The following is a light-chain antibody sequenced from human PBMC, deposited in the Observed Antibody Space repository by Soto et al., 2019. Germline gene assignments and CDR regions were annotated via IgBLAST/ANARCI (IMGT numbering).Light chain of an antibody. J-gene: IGKJ1*01. V-gene: IGKV3-15*01. CDR1: KSISSN. Sequence: EIVMTQSPATLSVSPGERATLSCRAGKSISSNLAWYQLKPGQAPRLLIYGASTRAAGIPARFSGTGSGTEFTLTISSLQSEDFAVYYCQQHSKWPRTFGQGTKVDIK. CDR2: GAS. CDR3: QQHSKWPRT.